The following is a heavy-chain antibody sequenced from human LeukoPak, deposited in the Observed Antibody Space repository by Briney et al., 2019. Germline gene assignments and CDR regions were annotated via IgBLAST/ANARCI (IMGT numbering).Heavy chain of an antibody. CDR1: GFTVSSNY. CDR3: ARSPYGDYARYDFDY. Sequence: GGSLRLSCAASGFTVSSNYMSWVRQAPGKGLEWVSVIYSGGSTYYADSVKGRLTISRDNSKNTLYLQMNSLRAEDTAVYYCARSPYGDYARYDFDYWGQGTLVTVSS. CDR2: IYSGGST. J-gene: IGHJ4*02. D-gene: IGHD4-17*01. V-gene: IGHV3-66*01.